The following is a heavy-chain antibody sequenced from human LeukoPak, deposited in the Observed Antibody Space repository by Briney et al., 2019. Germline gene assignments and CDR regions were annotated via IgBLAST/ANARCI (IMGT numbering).Heavy chain of an antibody. D-gene: IGHD6-19*01. V-gene: IGHV4-4*07. J-gene: IGHJ4*02. CDR3: ARDRGVTVPGRRLDY. Sequence: SETLSLTCTVSGGSISNYYWSWIRQPAGKGLEWIGHISTSGSTNYNPSLKSRVTISIDNSNNQFSLKLSSVTAADTAVYYCARDRGVTVPGRRLDYWGQGTLVTVSS. CDR2: ISTSGST. CDR1: GGSISNYY.